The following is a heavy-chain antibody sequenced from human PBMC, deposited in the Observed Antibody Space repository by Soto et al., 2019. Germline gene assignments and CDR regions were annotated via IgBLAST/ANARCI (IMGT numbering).Heavy chain of an antibody. D-gene: IGHD3-16*01. CDR3: ARVGGYYYYYGMDV. Sequence: EVQLVESGGGLVQPGGSLRLSCAASGFTVSSNYMSWVRQAPGQRLEWVSVIYSGGSTYYADSVKCRFTISRDDSKNTLYLQMNSLRADDTAVYYCARVGGYYYYYGMDVWGQGTTFTVSS. CDR2: IYSGGST. V-gene: IGHV3-66*01. CDR1: GFTVSSNY. J-gene: IGHJ6*02.